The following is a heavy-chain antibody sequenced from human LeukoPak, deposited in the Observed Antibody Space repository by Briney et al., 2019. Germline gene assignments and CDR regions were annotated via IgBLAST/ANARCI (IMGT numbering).Heavy chain of an antibody. D-gene: IGHD1-14*01. CDR2: IYRGGNT. CDR3: ARHRYVSTRDFEY. Sequence: PGGSLRLSCAASGFTVSNNEMSWVRQAPGKGLEWVSSIYRGGNTYYPETVKGRFTISRDNSKNTLYLEMHSLGVEDTAVYYCARHRYVSTRDFEYWGQGTLVTVSS. J-gene: IGHJ4*02. CDR1: GFTVSNNE. V-gene: IGHV3-53*01.